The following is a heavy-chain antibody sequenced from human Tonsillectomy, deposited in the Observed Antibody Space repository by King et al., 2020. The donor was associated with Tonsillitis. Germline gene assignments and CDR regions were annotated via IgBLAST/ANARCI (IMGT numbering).Heavy chain of an antibody. D-gene: IGHD6-19*01. V-gene: IGHV1-2*02. CDR3: AREAVPADTLYNWFDP. J-gene: IGHJ5*02. Sequence: VQLVESGAEVKKPGASVKVSCTASGYTFTGYYIHWVRQAPGQGLEWMGWINPNSGGTNYAQKFQGRVTMTRDTSISTAYMELSRLTSDDTAVYYCAREAVPADTLYNWFDPWGQGTLVTVSS. CDR1: GYTFTGYY. CDR2: INPNSGGT.